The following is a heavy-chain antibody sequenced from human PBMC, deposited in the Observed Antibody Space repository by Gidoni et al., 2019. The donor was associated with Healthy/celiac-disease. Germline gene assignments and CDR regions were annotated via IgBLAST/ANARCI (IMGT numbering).Heavy chain of an antibody. V-gene: IGHV1-24*01. CDR1: GHTLTESA. J-gene: IGHJ4*02. CDR2: IEPEDGEA. D-gene: IGHD6-19*01. CDR3: ARGPRGGWTGWDY. Sequence: QLQLVQSVAEAKKPGASVKVSCKVSGHTLTESASHWVRQAPGKGREWMGGIEPEDGEAIYAQKFQGRVTMTEDTSTDTAYMELSSLRSEDAAVYDCARGPRGGWTGWDYWGQGTLVTVSS.